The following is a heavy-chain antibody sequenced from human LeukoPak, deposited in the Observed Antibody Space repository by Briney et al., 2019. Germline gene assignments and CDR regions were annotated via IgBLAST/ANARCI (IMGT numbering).Heavy chain of an antibody. CDR2: ISGSGGST. CDR3: AKDLGDYGDYTYEY. V-gene: IGHV3-23*01. D-gene: IGHD4-17*01. J-gene: IGHJ4*02. CDR1: GFTFSSYA. Sequence: GGSLRLSCAASGFTFSSYAMSWDRQAPGKGLEWVSAISGSGGSTYYADSVKGRFTISRDNSKNTLYLQMNSLRAEDTAVYYCAKDLGDYGDYTYEYWGQGTLVTVSS.